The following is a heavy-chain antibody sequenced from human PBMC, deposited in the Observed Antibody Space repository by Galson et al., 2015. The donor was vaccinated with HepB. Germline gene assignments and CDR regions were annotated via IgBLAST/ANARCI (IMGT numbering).Heavy chain of an antibody. Sequence: LRLSCAASGFTFSSYGMHWVRQAPGKGLEWVAVISYDGTNKYYADSVKGRFTISRDNSKNTLYLQMNSLRAEDTAVYYCAKDRLGAAVTAIDYWGQGTLVTVSS. D-gene: IGHD2-21*02. J-gene: IGHJ4*02. CDR3: AKDRLGAAVTAIDY. CDR2: ISYDGTNK. CDR1: GFTFSSYG. V-gene: IGHV3-30*18.